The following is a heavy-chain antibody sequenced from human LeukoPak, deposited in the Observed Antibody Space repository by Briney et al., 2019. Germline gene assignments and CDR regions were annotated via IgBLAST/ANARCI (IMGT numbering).Heavy chain of an antibody. CDR2: ISAYNGNT. D-gene: IGHD3-10*01. Sequence: ASVKVSSKASGYTFTSYGISWVRQAPGRGLEWMGWISAYNGNTNYAQKLQGRVTMTTDTSTSTAYMELRSLRSDDTAVYYCARDRSTMVRGVIGEGDPWGQGTLVTVSS. CDR3: ARDRSTMVRGVIGEGDP. J-gene: IGHJ5*02. V-gene: IGHV1-18*04. CDR1: GYTFTSYG.